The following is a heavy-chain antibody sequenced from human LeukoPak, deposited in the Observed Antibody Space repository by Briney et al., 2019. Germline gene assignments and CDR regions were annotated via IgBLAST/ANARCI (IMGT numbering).Heavy chain of an antibody. CDR3: ARILAAAGWFDP. CDR1: GGTFSSYA. Sequence: ASVKVSCKASGGTFSSYAISWVRQAPGQGLEWMGWISAYNGNTNYAQKLQGRVTMTTDTSTSTAYMELRSLRSDDTAVYYCARILAAAGWFDPWGQGTLVTVSS. CDR2: ISAYNGNT. D-gene: IGHD6-13*01. V-gene: IGHV1-18*01. J-gene: IGHJ5*02.